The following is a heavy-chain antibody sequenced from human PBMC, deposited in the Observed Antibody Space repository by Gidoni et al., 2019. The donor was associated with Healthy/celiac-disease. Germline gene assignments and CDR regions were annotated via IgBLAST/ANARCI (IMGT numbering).Heavy chain of an antibody. CDR3: AKVPGPVIWGAFDI. Sequence: EVQLVESGGGLVQPGRSLSLSCAASGFTFDDYAMHWVRQAPGKGLEWVSGISWNSGSIGYADSVKGRFTISRDNAKNSLYLQMNSLRAEDTALYYCAKVPGPVIWGAFDIWGQGTMVTVSS. V-gene: IGHV3-9*01. D-gene: IGHD3-16*01. CDR2: ISWNSGSI. CDR1: GFTFDDYA. J-gene: IGHJ3*02.